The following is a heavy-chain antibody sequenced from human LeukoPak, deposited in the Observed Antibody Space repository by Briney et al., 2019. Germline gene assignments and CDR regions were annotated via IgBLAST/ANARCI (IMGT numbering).Heavy chain of an antibody. CDR3: ARHGWRPPSEEYYYDSSGHAFDI. CDR2: IYTSGST. Sequence: SETLSLTCTVSGGSISSYYWSWIRQPPGKGLEWIGYIYTSGSTNYNPSLKSRVTISVDTSKNQFSLKLSSVTAADTAVYYCARHGWRPPSEEYYYDSSGHAFDIWGQGTMVTVSS. V-gene: IGHV4-4*09. D-gene: IGHD3-22*01. CDR1: GGSISSYY. J-gene: IGHJ3*02.